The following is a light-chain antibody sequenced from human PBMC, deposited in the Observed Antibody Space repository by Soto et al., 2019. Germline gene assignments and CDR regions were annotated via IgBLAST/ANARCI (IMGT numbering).Light chain of an antibody. J-gene: IGKJ2*01. CDR2: GAF. CDR3: QQRSNWPVT. V-gene: IGKV3-11*01. CDR1: QNVGNY. Sequence: EIVLTQSPATLSLSPGERATLSCRASQNVGNYLAWYQQKPGQAPRLLIYGAFNRATGIPTRFSGSGSGTDFTLTISSLEPEDFAVYYCQQRSNWPVTFGQGTKLEIK.